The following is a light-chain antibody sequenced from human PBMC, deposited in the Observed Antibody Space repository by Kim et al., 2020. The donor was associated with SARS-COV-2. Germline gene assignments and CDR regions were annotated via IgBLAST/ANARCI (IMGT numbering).Light chain of an antibody. CDR3: QAWDSSTTVI. Sequence: SYELTQPPSVSVSPGQTATLTCSGDILRNKYVCWYQQKPGQSPVLVMYRDRKRPSGIPERFSGSSSGNTATLTISGAQPMDEADYYCQAWDSSTTVIFGGGTQLTVL. CDR2: RDR. J-gene: IGLJ2*01. CDR1: ILRNKY. V-gene: IGLV3-1*01.